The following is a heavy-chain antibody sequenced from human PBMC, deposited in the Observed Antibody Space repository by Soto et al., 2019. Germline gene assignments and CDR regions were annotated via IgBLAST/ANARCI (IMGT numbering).Heavy chain of an antibody. V-gene: IGHV3-23*01. CDR1: VFPFSSYA. CDR3: AKDQGCSGGSCYSWGAFDI. D-gene: IGHD2-15*01. Sequence: PGGSLRLSCAASVFPFSSYAMSWVRQAPGKGLEWVSAISGSGGSTYYADSVKGRFTISRDNSKNTLYLQMNSLRAEDTAVYYCAKDQGCSGGSCYSWGAFDIWGQGTMVTVSS. CDR2: ISGSGGST. J-gene: IGHJ3*02.